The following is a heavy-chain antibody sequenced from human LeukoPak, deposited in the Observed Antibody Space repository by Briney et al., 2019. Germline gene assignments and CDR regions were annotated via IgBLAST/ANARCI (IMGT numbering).Heavy chain of an antibody. V-gene: IGHV4-31*03. CDR1: GGSISDGGYY. D-gene: IGHD1-14*01. J-gene: IGHJ4*02. CDR2: IYDSGTT. Sequence: PSQTLSLTCTVSGGSISDGGYYWSRIRQHPGKGLEWIGYIYDSGTTYYSPALQSRVTISVDKSDNKFSLKLRSLTAADTAVYYCARGGDRRGFDYWGQGTLVIVSS. CDR3: ARGGDRRGFDY.